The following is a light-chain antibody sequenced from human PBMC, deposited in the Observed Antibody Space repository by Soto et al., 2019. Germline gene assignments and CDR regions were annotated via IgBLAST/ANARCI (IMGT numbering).Light chain of an antibody. V-gene: IGLV8-61*01. Sequence: QTVVTQEPSFSVSPGGTVTLTCGLSSGSVSTSYYPSWYQQTPGQAPRTLIYSTNTRSSGVPDRFSGSILVNKAALTITGAQADDESDYYCVLYMGSGICVFGGGTKLTVL. CDR1: SGSVSTSYY. J-gene: IGLJ3*02. CDR2: STN. CDR3: VLYMGSGICV.